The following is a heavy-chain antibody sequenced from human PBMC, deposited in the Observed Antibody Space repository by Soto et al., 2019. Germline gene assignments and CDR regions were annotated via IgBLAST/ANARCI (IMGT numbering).Heavy chain of an antibody. CDR3: AKDPIAAAAPNWFDP. CDR2: FSGSGGST. CDR1: GFPFSSYA. J-gene: IGHJ5*02. V-gene: IGHV3-23*01. D-gene: IGHD6-13*01. Sequence: EVQLLESGGGLVQPGGSLRLSWAASGFPFSSYAMSRVRQAPGKGLEWVSAFSGSGGSTYYPDSVKGRFTISRDNSKNTLYLQMNSLRAEDTAVYYCAKDPIAAAAPNWFDPWGQGTLVTVSS.